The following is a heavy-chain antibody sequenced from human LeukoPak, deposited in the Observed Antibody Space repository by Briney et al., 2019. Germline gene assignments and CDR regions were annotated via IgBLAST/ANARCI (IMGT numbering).Heavy chain of an antibody. CDR3: ARSRGLSSTSSNWFDP. CDR2: IYHSGST. J-gene: IGHJ5*02. CDR1: GGSISSGGYY. V-gene: IGHV4-30-2*01. Sequence: SETLSLTCTVSGGSISSGGYYWSWIRQPPGKGLEWIGYIYHSGSTYYNPSLKSRVTISVDRSKNQFSLKLSSVTAADTAVYYCARSRGLSSTSSNWFDPWGQGTLVTVSS. D-gene: IGHD2-2*01.